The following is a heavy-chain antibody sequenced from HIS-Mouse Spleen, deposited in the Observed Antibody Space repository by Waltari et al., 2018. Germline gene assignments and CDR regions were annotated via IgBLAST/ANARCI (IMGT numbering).Heavy chain of an antibody. J-gene: IGHJ4*02. CDR2: INPSGST. D-gene: IGHD1-7*01. CDR1: GGSFSGYY. V-gene: IGHV4-34*01. CDR3: AGYNWNYGTDY. Sequence: QVQLQQWGAGRLKPSETLSLTCAVYGGSFSGYYWIWIRQPPGNGLEWIGEINPSGSTNYNPSLKRRVAISVHPSKNQFSLKLSSVTAADTAVYYCAGYNWNYGTDYWGQGTLVTVSS.